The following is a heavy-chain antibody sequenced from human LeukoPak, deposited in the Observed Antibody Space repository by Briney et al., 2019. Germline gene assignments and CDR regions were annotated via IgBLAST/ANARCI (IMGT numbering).Heavy chain of an antibody. CDR1: GYTFTSYD. Sequence: GASVKVSCKASGYTFTSYDINWERQATGQGLEWMGWMNPNSGNTGYAQKFQGRVTMTRNTSISTAYMELSSLRSEDTAVYYCARGLKRGYSYGPNLGYWGQGTLVTVSS. J-gene: IGHJ4*02. V-gene: IGHV1-8*01. D-gene: IGHD5-18*01. CDR3: ARGLKRGYSYGPNLGY. CDR2: MNPNSGNT.